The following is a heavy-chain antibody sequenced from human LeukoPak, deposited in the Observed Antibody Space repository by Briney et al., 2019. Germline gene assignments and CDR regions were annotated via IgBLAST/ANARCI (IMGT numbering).Heavy chain of an antibody. V-gene: IGHV4-39*07. D-gene: IGHD3-10*01. Sequence: SETLSLTCTVSGGSISSSSYYWGWIRQPPGKGLEWIGSIYYSGSTFYNPSLKSRVTISVDTSKNQFSLKLSSVTAADTAVYYCARDLIVPDAMTGSGSYSTDYWGQGTLATVSS. CDR2: IYYSGST. CDR1: GGSISSSSYY. CDR3: ARDLIVPDAMTGSGSYSTDY. J-gene: IGHJ4*02.